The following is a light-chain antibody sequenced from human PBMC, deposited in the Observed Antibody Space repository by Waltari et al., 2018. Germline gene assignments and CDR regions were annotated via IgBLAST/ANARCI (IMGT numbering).Light chain of an antibody. CDR1: SSDVGGYNY. J-gene: IGLJ3*02. Sequence: QSPLTQPASVSGSTGQSTPISCTGTSSDVGGYNYVSWYQQHPGKAPKFMIYDVSQRPSGVSNRFSGSKSGNTASLTISGRQAEDEADYYCSSYTSNNIWVFGGGTKLTVL. CDR2: DVS. CDR3: SSYTSNNIWV. V-gene: IGLV2-14*01.